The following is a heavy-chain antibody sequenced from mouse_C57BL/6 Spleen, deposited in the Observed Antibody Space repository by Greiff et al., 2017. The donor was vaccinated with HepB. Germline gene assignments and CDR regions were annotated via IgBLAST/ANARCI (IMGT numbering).Heavy chain of an antibody. D-gene: IGHD1-1*01. CDR3: AREGYGSSLDWFAY. CDR2: IDPSDSYT. Sequence: QVQLQQPGAELVKPGASVKLSCTASGFTFTSYWMQWVKQRPGQGLEWIGEIDPSDSYTNYNQKFKGKATLTVDTSSSTAYMQLSSLTSEDSAVYDCAREGYGSSLDWFAYWGQGTLVTVSA. J-gene: IGHJ3*01. CDR1: GFTFTSYW. V-gene: IGHV1-50*01.